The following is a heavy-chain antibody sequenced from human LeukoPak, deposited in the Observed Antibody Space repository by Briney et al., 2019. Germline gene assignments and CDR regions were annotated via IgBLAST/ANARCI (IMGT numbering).Heavy chain of an antibody. Sequence: GGSLRLSCAASGFTFSFYWMHWVRQAPEKGLVWVSRINIDGSSTTYADSVKGRFTISRDNAKNTLYLQMNSLRAEDTAVYYCARVGTQLTAAGSRSFDYWGQGTLVTVSS. J-gene: IGHJ4*02. V-gene: IGHV3-74*01. CDR2: INIDGSST. CDR3: ARVGTQLTAAGSRSFDY. CDR1: GFTFSFYW. D-gene: IGHD6-13*01.